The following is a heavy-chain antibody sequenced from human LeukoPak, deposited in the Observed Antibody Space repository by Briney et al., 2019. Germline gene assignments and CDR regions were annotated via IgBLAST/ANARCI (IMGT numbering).Heavy chain of an antibody. J-gene: IGHJ4*02. V-gene: IGHV3-23*01. CDR2: ISGSGGST. CDR3: AKDLLESFDY. Sequence: GGSLRLSCAASGFTFSSYAMSWVRQAPGKGLEWVSAISGSGGSTYYADSVKGRFTISRDNSKNTLYLRMNSLRAEDTAIYYCAKDLLESFDYWGQGTLVTVSS. D-gene: IGHD3-10*01. CDR1: GFTFSSYA.